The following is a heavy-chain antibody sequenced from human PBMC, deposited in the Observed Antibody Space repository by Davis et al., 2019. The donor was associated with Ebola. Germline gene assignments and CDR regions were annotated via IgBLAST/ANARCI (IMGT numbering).Heavy chain of an antibody. D-gene: IGHD2-21*01. CDR1: GFTFSSYG. J-gene: IGHJ6*03. CDR2: ISYDGSNK. Sequence: GESLKISCAASGFTFSSYGMHWVRQAPGKGLEWVAVISYDGSNKYYADSVKGRFTISRDNSKNTLYLQMNSLRAEDTAVYYCAKLSKIVVVIADMDVWGKGTTVTVSS. CDR3: AKLSKIVVVIADMDV. V-gene: IGHV3-30*18.